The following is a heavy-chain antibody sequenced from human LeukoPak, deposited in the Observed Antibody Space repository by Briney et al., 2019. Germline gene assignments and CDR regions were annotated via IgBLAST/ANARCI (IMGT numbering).Heavy chain of an antibody. CDR1: GFTVSSNY. CDR3: ARDSSGYSLHSD. J-gene: IGHJ4*02. D-gene: IGHD6-19*01. V-gene: IGHV3-48*01. Sequence: GGSLRLSCAASGFTVSSNYMSWVRQAPGKGLEWVSYISSSSSTIYYADSVKGRFTISRDNAKNSLYLQMNSLRAEDTAAYYCARDSSGYSLHSDWGQGTLVTVSS. CDR2: ISSSSSTI.